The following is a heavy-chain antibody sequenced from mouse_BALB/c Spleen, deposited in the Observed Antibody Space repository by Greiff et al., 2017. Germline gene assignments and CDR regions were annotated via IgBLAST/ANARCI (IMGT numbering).Heavy chain of an antibody. CDR2: ISYDGSN. V-gene: IGHV3-6*02. Sequence: ESGPGLVKPSQSLSLTCSVTGYSITSGYYWNWIRQFPGNKLEWMGYISYDGSNNYNPSLKNRISITRDTSKNQFFLKLNSVTTEDTATYYCAREGRTGTLDFDYWGQGTTLTVSS. D-gene: IGHD4-1*01. CDR1: GYSITSGYY. CDR3: AREGRTGTLDFDY. J-gene: IGHJ2*01.